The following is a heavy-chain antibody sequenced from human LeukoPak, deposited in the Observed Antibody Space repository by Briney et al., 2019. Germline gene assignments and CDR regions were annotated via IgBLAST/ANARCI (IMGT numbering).Heavy chain of an antibody. V-gene: IGHV1-2*06. CDR1: GYIFTDYY. Sequence: GASVKVSCKTSGYIFTDYYMHWVRQAPGQGLEWMGRINANSGGTNYAQKFQGRVSLTRDTSISTAYLELSRLRSEDPAVYYCARAAGYCSGGSCLYHFDYWGQGTLVTVSS. CDR2: INANSGGT. CDR3: ARAAGYCSGGSCLYHFDY. D-gene: IGHD2-15*01. J-gene: IGHJ4*02.